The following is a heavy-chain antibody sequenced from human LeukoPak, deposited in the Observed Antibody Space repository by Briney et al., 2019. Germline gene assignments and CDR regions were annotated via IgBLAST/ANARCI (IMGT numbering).Heavy chain of an antibody. CDR1: GGSISSGSYY. CDR2: IYTSGST. D-gene: IGHD1-26*01. J-gene: IGHJ6*03. CDR3: ARSRGSYHPYYYYYYMDV. Sequence: PSETLSLTCTVSGGSISSGSYYWSWIRQPAGKGLEWIGRIYTSGSTNYNPSLKSRVTISVDTSKNQFSLKLSSVTAADTAVYYCARSRGSYHPYYYYYYMDVWGKGTTVTISS. V-gene: IGHV4-61*02.